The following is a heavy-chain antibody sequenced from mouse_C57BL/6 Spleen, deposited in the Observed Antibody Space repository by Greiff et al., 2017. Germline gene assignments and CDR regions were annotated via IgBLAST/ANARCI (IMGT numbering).Heavy chain of an antibody. D-gene: IGHD1-1*01. CDR2: IYPGSGTT. Sequence: QVQLQQPGAELVKPGASVKMSCKASGYTFTSYWITWVKQRPGQGLEWIGDIYPGSGTTNYNEKFKSKATLTVDTSSSTAYMQLSSLTSEDSAVYYCARLMITTVVDAMDYWGQGTSVTVSS. CDR3: ARLMITTVVDAMDY. J-gene: IGHJ4*01. V-gene: IGHV1-55*01. CDR1: GYTFTSYW.